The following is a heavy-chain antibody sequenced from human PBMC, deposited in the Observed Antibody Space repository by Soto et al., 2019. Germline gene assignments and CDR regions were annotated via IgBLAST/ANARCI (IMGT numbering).Heavy chain of an antibody. CDR3: TKSGGGYVNSGYYGGDYDS. D-gene: IGHD3-22*01. CDR1: GDSVRSGDYY. Sequence: SETLSLTCAVSGDSVRSGDYYWSWIRHPPGKGLEWIGHIYYSGSTNYNPSLKSRLTISLDTPMNQFSLKLTSVTAADTAIYYCTKSGGGYVNSGYYGGDYDSWGRGTLVTVSS. CDR2: IYYSGST. J-gene: IGHJ4*02. V-gene: IGHV4-61*08.